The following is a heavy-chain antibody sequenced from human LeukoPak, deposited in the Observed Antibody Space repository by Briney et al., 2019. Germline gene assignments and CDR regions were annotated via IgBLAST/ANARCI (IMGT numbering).Heavy chain of an antibody. Sequence: ASVKVSCKASGYTFSSYDMNWVRQATGQGLEWMGWMNPNSGNTGYAQKFQGRVTMTRNTSIRTAYMELSSLRSEDTAVYYCARSSRGHFHYYYYGMDVWGQGTTVTVSS. V-gene: IGHV1-8*01. J-gene: IGHJ6*02. CDR3: ARSSRGHFHYYYYGMDV. CDR2: MNPNSGNT. D-gene: IGHD6-25*01. CDR1: GYTFSSYD.